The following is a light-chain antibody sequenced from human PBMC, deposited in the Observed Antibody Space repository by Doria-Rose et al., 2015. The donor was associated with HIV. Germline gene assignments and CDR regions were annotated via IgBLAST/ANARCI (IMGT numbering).Light chain of an antibody. CDR1: QSISSN. J-gene: IGKJ4*01. CDR3: QQYYNWPPLT. V-gene: IGKV3-15*01. Sequence: TQSPATLSVSPGERATLSCRASQSISSNLAWYQQTPGQAPRLLIYAASTRATGIPVRFSGSGSGTKLTLTITSLQSEDFAVYYCQQYYNWPPLTFGGGTKVEIK. CDR2: AAS.